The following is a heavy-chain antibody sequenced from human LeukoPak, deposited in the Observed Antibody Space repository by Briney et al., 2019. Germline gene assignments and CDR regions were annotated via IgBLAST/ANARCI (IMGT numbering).Heavy chain of an antibody. V-gene: IGHV3-23*01. Sequence: QPGGSLRLSCAASGFTFSSYAMSWVRQAPGKGLEWVSAISGSAYSTYYTDSVKGRSTISRDNSKNTLYLQMNSLRAEDTAVYYCAKETVAATPIDNWGQGRLCSVSS. CDR3: AKETVAATPIDN. D-gene: IGHD6-19*01. J-gene: IGHJ4*02. CDR1: GFTFSSYA. CDR2: ISGSAYST.